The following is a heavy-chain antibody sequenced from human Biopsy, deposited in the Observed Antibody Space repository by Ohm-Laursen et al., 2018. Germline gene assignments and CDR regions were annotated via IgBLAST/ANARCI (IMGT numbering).Heavy chain of an antibody. V-gene: IGHV3-7*01. J-gene: IGHJ4*02. CDR2: IKQDGNEK. D-gene: IGHD1-26*01. Sequence: SLRLSCAATGFTFSDYWMGWVRQAPGKGLEWVANIKQDGNEKYYVDSVMGRFTISRDNGKNSLYLQMNSLRAVDTAVYYCARARGSGRLRYHFDYWGQGTLVTVSS. CDR3: ARARGSGRLRYHFDY. CDR1: GFTFSDYW.